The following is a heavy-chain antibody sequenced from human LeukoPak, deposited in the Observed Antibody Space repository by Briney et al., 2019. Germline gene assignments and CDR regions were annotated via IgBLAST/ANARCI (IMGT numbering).Heavy chain of an antibody. CDR3: AGGSSTS. J-gene: IGHJ6*02. Sequence: ASVKVSCKASGYTFSDSYMHWMRQAPGQGLQWMGWLSPKSGGTYYSQTFKGRITLTRDTSISTAYMELSRLRSDDTAVYYCAGGSSTSWGQGTTVTVSS. CDR1: GYTFSDSY. V-gene: IGHV1-2*02. D-gene: IGHD2-2*01. CDR2: LSPKSGGT.